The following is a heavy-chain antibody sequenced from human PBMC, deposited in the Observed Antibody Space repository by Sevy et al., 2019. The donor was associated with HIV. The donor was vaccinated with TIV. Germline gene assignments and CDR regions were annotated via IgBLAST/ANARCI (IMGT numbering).Heavy chain of an antibody. D-gene: IGHD3-22*01. CDR1: GYTFTNYG. V-gene: IGHV1-18*01. CDR3: ARDESFSLIVVDLDY. J-gene: IGHJ4*02. Sequence: ASVKVSCKASGYTFTNYGITWVRQAPGQGLEWMGWISAYNGNTNYAQKCQDRVTMTTDTATSTAYMELRSRGSDDAAVYYCARDESFSLIVVDLDYWGQGTLVTVSS. CDR2: ISAYNGNT.